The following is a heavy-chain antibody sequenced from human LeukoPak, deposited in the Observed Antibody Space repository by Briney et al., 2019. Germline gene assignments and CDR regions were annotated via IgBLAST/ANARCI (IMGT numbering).Heavy chain of an antibody. CDR3: ARLGYSYGPFDY. J-gene: IGHJ4*02. V-gene: IGHV4-59*08. CDR1: GGSISSYY. CDR2: IYYSGST. D-gene: IGHD5-18*01. Sequence: SETLSLTCTVSGGSISSYYWSWIWQPPGKGLEWIGYIYYSGSTNYNPSLKSRVTISVDTSKNQFSLKLSSVTAADTAVYYCARLGYSYGPFDYWGQGTLVTVSS.